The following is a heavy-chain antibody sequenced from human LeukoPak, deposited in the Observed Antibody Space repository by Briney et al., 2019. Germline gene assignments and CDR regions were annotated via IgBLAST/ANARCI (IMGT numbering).Heavy chain of an antibody. V-gene: IGHV3-7*01. CDR2: IKQDGSEK. CDR3: ARGRRSGYYYGMDV. J-gene: IGHJ6*02. Sequence: GGSLRLSCAASGFTFSSYWMSWVRQAPGKGLECVANIKQDGSEKYYVDSVKGRFTISRDNAKNSLYLQMNSLRAEDTAVYYCARGRRSGYYYGMDVWGQGTTVTVSS. CDR1: GFTFSSYW.